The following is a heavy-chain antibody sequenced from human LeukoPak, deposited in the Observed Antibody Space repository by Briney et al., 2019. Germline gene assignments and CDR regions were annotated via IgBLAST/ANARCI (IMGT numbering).Heavy chain of an antibody. CDR3: ARGGEVVRGVSVPYYYGMDV. Sequence: SETLSLTCAVSGGSISCGGYSWSWIRQPPGKGLEWIGYIYHSGSTYYNPSLKSRVTISVDRSKNQFSLKLSSVTAADTAVYYCARGGEVVRGVSVPYYYGMDVWGQGTTVTVSS. D-gene: IGHD3-10*01. V-gene: IGHV4-30-2*01. J-gene: IGHJ6*02. CDR2: IYHSGST. CDR1: GGSISCGGYS.